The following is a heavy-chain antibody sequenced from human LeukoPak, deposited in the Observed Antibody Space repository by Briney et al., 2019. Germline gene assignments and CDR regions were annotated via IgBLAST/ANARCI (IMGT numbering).Heavy chain of an antibody. CDR3: AKGADSGSHWD. V-gene: IGHV3-21*01. CDR1: GFTFSSYS. J-gene: IGHJ4*02. Sequence: GGSLRLSCTASGFTFSSYSLNWVRQAPGKGLEWVSSVSTGSNYIYYADSVKGRFTISRDNDKNSLYLQMNSLRVEDTAVYYCAKGADSGSHWDWGQGTLVTVSS. CDR2: VSTGSNYI. D-gene: IGHD1-26*01.